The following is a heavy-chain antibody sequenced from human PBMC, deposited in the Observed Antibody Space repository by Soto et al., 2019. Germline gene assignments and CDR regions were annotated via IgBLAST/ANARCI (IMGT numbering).Heavy chain of an antibody. J-gene: IGHJ4*02. V-gene: IGHV4-59*01. CDR1: GGSISSYY. CDR2: IYYSGST. Sequence: PSETLSLTCTVSGGSISSYYWRWIRQPPGKGLEWIGYIYYSGSTNYNPSLMSRVTISVDTSKNHFSLKLSSVTAGDTAVYHCATDNRAHWSGGSCYPTSGGQGTLVTVSP. D-gene: IGHD2-15*01. CDR3: ATDNRAHWSGGSCYPTS.